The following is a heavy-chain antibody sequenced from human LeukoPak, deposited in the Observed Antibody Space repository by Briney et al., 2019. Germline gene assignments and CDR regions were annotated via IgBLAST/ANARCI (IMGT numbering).Heavy chain of an antibody. CDR3: ARATYYDILTNYYYGLDV. J-gene: IGHJ6*04. V-gene: IGHV3-21*01. CDR1: GFSFDLYS. D-gene: IGHD3-9*01. Sequence: GGSLRLSCAASGFSFDLYSLNWVRQAPGKGLEWVSSTSSSSSYIHYADSVRGRFTISRDNAKNSLYLQMNSLRAEDTAVYYCARATYYDILTNYYYGLDVWGKGTTVTVSS. CDR2: TSSSSSYI.